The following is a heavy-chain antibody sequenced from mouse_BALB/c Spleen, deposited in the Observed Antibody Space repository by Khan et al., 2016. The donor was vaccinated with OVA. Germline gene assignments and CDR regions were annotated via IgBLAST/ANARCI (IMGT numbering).Heavy chain of an antibody. CDR2: IYPNDGGS. V-gene: IGHV1S29*02. CDR3: VRSGYGSFAF. J-gene: IGHJ3*01. D-gene: IGHD1-2*01. Sequence: VQLQQSGPELVKPGASVKISCKATGYTFSDYNMDWVKQSHGKRLEWLGYIYPNDGGSGYHQKFKTKATLTVDMSSSTAYMELRSLTSEDSAGYYCVRSGYGSFAFWGQGTLVTVS. CDR1: GYTFSDYN.